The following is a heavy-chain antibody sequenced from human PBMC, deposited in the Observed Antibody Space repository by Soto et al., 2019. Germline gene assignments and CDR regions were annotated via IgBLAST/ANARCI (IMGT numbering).Heavy chain of an antibody. D-gene: IGHD6-6*01. CDR3: ARHPPFASSSDWLDP. V-gene: IGHV4-39*01. CDR1: DGSMNSDSSY. CDR2: INHSGST. Sequence: KPSETLSLTCRVSDGSMNSDSSYWGWIRQPPGKGLEWIGVINHSGSTYHNLSLKGRVTMSVDASRNQFSLKLTSMTAADTAVYYCARHPPFASSSDWLDPWGQGTLVTVSS. J-gene: IGHJ5*01.